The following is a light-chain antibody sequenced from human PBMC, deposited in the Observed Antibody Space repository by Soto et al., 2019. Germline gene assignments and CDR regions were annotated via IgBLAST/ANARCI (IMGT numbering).Light chain of an antibody. CDR2: DAS. CDR3: QQRSNWPPLT. CDR1: QSVSSY. V-gene: IGKV3-11*01. J-gene: IGKJ4*01. Sequence: EIVLTQSPATLSLSPGERATRSCRASQSVSSYLAWYQQKPGQAPRLLIYDASNRATGIPARFSGSGSGTDFTLIISSLEPEDFAVYYCQQRSNWPPLTFGGGIKVEIQ.